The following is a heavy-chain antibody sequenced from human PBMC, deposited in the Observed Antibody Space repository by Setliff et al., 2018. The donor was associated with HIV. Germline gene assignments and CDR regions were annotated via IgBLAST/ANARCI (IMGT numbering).Heavy chain of an antibody. V-gene: IGHV4-59*08. CDR2: IYYSGNT. D-gene: IGHD2-15*01. Sequence: SETLSLTCTVSGGSTSSYYWSWIRQPPGKGLEWIGYIYYSGNTNYNPSLKSRVTISVDTSKKQFSLKLSSVIAADTAVYYCARVDRVESAFDIWGQGAMVTVSS. CDR3: ARVDRVESAFDI. CDR1: GGSTSSYY. J-gene: IGHJ3*02.